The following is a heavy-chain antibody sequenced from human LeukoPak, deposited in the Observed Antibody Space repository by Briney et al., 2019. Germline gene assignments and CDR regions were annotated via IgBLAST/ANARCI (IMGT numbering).Heavy chain of an antibody. CDR3: ARGGQWLALDY. D-gene: IGHD6-19*01. CDR1: GFTLSSYG. Sequence: GRSLRLSCAASGFTLSSYGMHWVCQAPGKGLEWVAVIWYDGSNKYYADSVKGRFTISRDNSKNTLYLQMNSLRAEDTAVYYCARGGQWLALDYWGHGTLVTVSS. V-gene: IGHV3-33*01. J-gene: IGHJ4*01. CDR2: IWYDGSNK.